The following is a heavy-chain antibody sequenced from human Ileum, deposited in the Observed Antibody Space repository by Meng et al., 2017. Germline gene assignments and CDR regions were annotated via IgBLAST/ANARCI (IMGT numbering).Heavy chain of an antibody. CDR2: ISSGGTT. CDR1: GFTVSSNY. J-gene: IGHJ4*02. Sequence: EVPWVASGGVLVQPGGSLRLSCAASGFTVSSNYMTWVRQAPGKGLDWVSIISSGGTTYYADSVTGRFTISRDNSKNTLFLQMNSLRAEDTAMYYCARGATTIDYWGQGTLVTVSS. V-gene: IGHV3-66*02. CDR3: ARGATTIDY. D-gene: IGHD1-26*01.